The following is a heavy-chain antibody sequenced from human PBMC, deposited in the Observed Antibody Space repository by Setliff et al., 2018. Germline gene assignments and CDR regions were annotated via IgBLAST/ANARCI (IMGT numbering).Heavy chain of an antibody. CDR2: MNPNSGNT. V-gene: IGHV1-8*02. D-gene: IGHD5-18*01. CDR3: ARSKVEAAMVKHNWFDP. J-gene: IGHJ5*02. CDR1: GYTFTNYE. Sequence: ASVKVSCKTSGYTFTNYEINWVRQATGQGLEWMGWMNPNSGNTGYAQNFQGRVSMTRNTSISTAYMELNSPTSEDTAVYYCARSKVEAAMVKHNWFDPWGQGTLVTVSS.